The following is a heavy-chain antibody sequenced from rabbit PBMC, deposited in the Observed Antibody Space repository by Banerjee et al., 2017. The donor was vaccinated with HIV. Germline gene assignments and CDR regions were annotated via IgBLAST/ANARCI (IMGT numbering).Heavy chain of an antibody. D-gene: IGHD6-1*01. J-gene: IGHJ4*01. Sequence: VNDRFTISRDTNENTVSLKMTSLTAADTATYFCARDMLVMLVMIMLRGLWGPGTLVTVS. CDR3: ARDMLVMLVMIMLRGL. V-gene: IGHV1S26*01.